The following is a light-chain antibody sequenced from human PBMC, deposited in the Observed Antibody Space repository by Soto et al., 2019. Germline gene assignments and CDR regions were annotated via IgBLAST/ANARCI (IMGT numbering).Light chain of an antibody. Sequence: EIVLTQSPGTLSVSLGERATLSCRASQSVSSRYLAWYQQRPGQAPRLLIYGTSSRATGSPDRFSGSGSGTDFTLTISRLEPEDFAVYYCQQYVGSLTFGGGTRVQIK. CDR3: QQYVGSLT. V-gene: IGKV3-20*01. CDR2: GTS. CDR1: QSVSSRY. J-gene: IGKJ4*01.